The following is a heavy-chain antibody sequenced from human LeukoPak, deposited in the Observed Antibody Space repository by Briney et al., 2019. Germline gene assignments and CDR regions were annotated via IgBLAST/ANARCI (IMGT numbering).Heavy chain of an antibody. J-gene: IGHJ5*02. Sequence: PGGSLRLSCAASGFTFADYAKHWVRQAPGKGLEWVSLISGDGGSTYYADSVKGRFTISRDNSKNSLYLQMNSLRTEDTALYYCAKFVAGSYYLWFDPWGQGTLVTVSS. D-gene: IGHD1-26*01. V-gene: IGHV3-43*02. CDR3: AKFVAGSYYLWFDP. CDR2: ISGDGGST. CDR1: GFTFADYA.